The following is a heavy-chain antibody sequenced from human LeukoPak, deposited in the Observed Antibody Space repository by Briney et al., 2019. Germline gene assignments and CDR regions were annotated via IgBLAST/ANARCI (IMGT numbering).Heavy chain of an antibody. CDR1: GGSISNYY. J-gene: IGHJ4*02. CDR2: IYVGRNT. D-gene: IGHD2-21*02. CDR3: AREHKDYDGDGYYYGY. V-gene: IGHV4-4*07. Sequence: PSETLSLTCTVSGGSISNYYWSWIRQPAGKGLEWIGRIYVGRNTDHNPSLKSRVTMSVDSSKNQFSLRLRSVTAADTAMYYCAREHKDYDGDGYYYGYWGQGTLVTVSS.